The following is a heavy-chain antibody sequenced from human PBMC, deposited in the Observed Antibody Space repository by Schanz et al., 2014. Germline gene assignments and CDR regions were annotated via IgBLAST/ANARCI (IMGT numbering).Heavy chain of an antibody. Sequence: QVQLVQSGDEVKKPGASVKVSCKASGGTFSSYTISWVRQAPGQGLEWMGWISAYTNNTNYAQKVQGRVTMTRNTSISTAYMELSGLRSEDTAVYYCARDRLECGAECYSVEVFEIWGQGTLVIVSS. J-gene: IGHJ4*02. CDR2: ISAYTNNT. CDR1: GGTFSSYT. V-gene: IGHV1-18*01. D-gene: IGHD2-21*01. CDR3: ARDRLECGAECYSVEVFEI.